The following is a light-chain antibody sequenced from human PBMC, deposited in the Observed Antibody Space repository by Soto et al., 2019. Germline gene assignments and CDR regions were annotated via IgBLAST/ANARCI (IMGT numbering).Light chain of an antibody. CDR1: ISDFVVYNY. CDR3: STHTTCGDLQV. CDR2: GVS. J-gene: IGLJ1*01. V-gene: IGLV2-14*01. Sequence: QSVLTQPASVSGSPGQSITISCTGTISDFVVYNYVSWYQQLPGKAPKLMIYGVSNRPSGVSNRFSGSKSGNTASLTISGLQADDEADYYCSTHTTCGDLQVFGTGTKV.